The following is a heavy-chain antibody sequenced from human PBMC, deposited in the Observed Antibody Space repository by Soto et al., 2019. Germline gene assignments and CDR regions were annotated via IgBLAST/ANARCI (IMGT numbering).Heavy chain of an antibody. CDR1: GGTFSSYA. CDR2: IIPIFGTA. V-gene: IGHV1-69*12. Sequence: QVQLVQSGAEVKKPGSSVKVSCKASGGTFSSYAISCVRQAPGQGLEWMGGIIPIFGTANNAQKFQGRVTITADESTSTAYIELSSLKSEDTAVYYCASWDSSGYLQYYFDYCGKGTLVTVSS. J-gene: IGHJ4*02. D-gene: IGHD3-22*01. CDR3: ASWDSSGYLQYYFDY.